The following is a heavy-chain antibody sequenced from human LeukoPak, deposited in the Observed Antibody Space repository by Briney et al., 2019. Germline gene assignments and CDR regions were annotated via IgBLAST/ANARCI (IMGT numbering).Heavy chain of an antibody. CDR3: AKDQSGSYYRGGDY. CDR2: IYYSGST. D-gene: IGHD1-26*01. V-gene: IGHV4-30-4*08. CDR1: GGSISSGDYY. J-gene: IGHJ4*02. Sequence: SQTLSLTCTVSGGSISSGDYYWSWIRQPPGKGLEWIGYIYYSGSTYYNPSLKSRVTISVDTSKNQFSLKLSSVTAADTAVYYCAKDQSGSYYRGGDYWGQGTLVTVSS.